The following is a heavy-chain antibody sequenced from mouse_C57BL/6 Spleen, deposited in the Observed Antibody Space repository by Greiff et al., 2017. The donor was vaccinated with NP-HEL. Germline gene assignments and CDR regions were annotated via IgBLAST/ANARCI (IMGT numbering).Heavy chain of an antibody. CDR2: IDPSDSYT. D-gene: IGHD2-1*01. J-gene: IGHJ1*03. CDR3: AREGNYRWYFDV. Sequence: QVQLKQPGAELVMPGASVKLSCKASGYTFTSYWMHWVKQRPGQGLEWIGEIDPSDSYTNYKQKFKGKSTLTVDKSSSTAYMQLSSLTSEDSAVYYCAREGNYRWYFDVWGTGTTVTVSS. CDR1: GYTFTSYW. V-gene: IGHV1-69*01.